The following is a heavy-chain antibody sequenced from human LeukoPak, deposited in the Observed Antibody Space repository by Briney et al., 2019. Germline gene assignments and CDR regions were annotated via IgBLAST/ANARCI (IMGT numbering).Heavy chain of an antibody. Sequence: PGGSLRLSCAASGFTFSSFGVHWVRQAPGKGLEWVAVIWYDGSNKYYADSVKGRFTISRDNSKNTLYLQMNSLRAEDTAVYNCARERGYSGYNYFDSWGQGTLVTVSS. CDR2: IWYDGSNK. V-gene: IGHV3-33*01. D-gene: IGHD5-12*01. CDR1: GFTFSSFG. CDR3: ARERGYSGYNYFDS. J-gene: IGHJ4*02.